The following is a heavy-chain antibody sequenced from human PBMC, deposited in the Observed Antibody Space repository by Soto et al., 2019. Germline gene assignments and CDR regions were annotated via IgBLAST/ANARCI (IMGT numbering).Heavy chain of an antibody. CDR2: MSSSGGAI. CDR3: ARVLSARRNWFDP. D-gene: IGHD6-6*01. CDR1: GFTFSDYY. V-gene: IGHV3-11*01. J-gene: IGHJ5*02. Sequence: GGSLRLSCAVSGFTFSDYYMTWIRQAPGKGLEWLSYMSSSGGAIYYADSVKGRFTISRDNARNSLYLQMNRLRAEDTAVYYCARVLSARRNWFDPWGQGTMGTLSS.